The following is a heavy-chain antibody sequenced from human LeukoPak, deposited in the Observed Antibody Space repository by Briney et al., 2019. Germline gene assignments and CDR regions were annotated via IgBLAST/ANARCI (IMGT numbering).Heavy chain of an antibody. V-gene: IGHV3-7*01. CDR3: VTDQGRAATV. D-gene: IGHD2-15*01. Sequence: GGSLRLSCAASGFTFSRFWMHWVRQAPGKGLEWVANINQDGSDKKYVDSVKGRFTNSRDNAKDSLYLQMNSLRAEDTAVYYCVTDQGRAATVWGQGTLVTVSS. CDR2: INQDGSDK. J-gene: IGHJ4*02. CDR1: GFTFSRFW.